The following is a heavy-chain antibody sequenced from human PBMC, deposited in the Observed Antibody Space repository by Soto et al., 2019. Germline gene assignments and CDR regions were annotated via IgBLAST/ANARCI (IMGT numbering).Heavy chain of an antibody. J-gene: IGHJ4*02. CDR2: IKEDGSEQ. CDR1: GFTFSRFW. Sequence: EVQLVESGGGLVPPGGSLRLSCAASGFTFSRFWMSWVRQAPGKRLEWVANIKEDGSEQYYVDSVKGRFTISRDNAKNSLDLQMKSLRAEDTAIYYCAKESDLVMAATDFDYWGQGTLVTVSS. V-gene: IGHV3-7*03. CDR3: AKESDLVMAATDFDY. D-gene: IGHD2-15*01.